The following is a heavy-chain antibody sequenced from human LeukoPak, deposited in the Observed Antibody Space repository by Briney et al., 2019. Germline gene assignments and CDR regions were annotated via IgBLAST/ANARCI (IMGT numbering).Heavy chain of an antibody. D-gene: IGHD5-18*01. CDR3: ARVVAELWFFDY. J-gene: IGHJ4*02. Sequence: ASVKVSCKASGYTFTSYGISWVRQAPGQGLEWMGWISAYNGNTNYAQKLQGRVTMTTDTSTSTAYMELRSLRSDDAAAYYCARVVAELWFFDYWGQGTLVTVSS. CDR1: GYTFTSYG. V-gene: IGHV1-18*01. CDR2: ISAYNGNT.